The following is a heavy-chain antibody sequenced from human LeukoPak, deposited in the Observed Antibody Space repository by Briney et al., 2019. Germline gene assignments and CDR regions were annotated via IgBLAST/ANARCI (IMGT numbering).Heavy chain of an antibody. CDR2: ISGSGGST. CDR1: GFTFSSYA. J-gene: IGHJ6*02. Sequence: GGSLRLSCAASGFTFSSYAMSWVRQAPGKGLEWVSAISGSGGSTYYADSVKGRFTISRDNSKSTLYLQMNSLRAEDTAVYYCASSRSGYGGYENVWGQGTTVTVS. V-gene: IGHV3-23*01. D-gene: IGHD5-12*01. CDR3: ASSRSGYGGYENV.